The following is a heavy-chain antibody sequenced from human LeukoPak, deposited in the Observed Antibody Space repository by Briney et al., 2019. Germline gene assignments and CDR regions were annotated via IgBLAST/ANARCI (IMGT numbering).Heavy chain of an antibody. CDR1: GFTFSNYN. D-gene: IGHD6-19*01. V-gene: IGHV3-21*01. J-gene: IGHJ5*01. Sequence: GGSLRLSCAASGFTFSNYNMNWVRQAPGKGLEWVSFISSSGSNIYYADSVKGRFTISRDNAKNSLYLQMNSLRAEDTAVYYCARDSSGWYRWFDSWGQGTLVTVSS. CDR3: ARDSSGWYRWFDS. CDR2: ISSSGSNI.